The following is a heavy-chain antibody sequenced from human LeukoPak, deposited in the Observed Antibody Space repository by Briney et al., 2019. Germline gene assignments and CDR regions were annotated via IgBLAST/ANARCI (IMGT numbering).Heavy chain of an antibody. CDR3: ARYSGSYYYFDY. J-gene: IGHJ4*02. Sequence: SQTLPLTCTVSGGSISSGSYYWSWIRQPAGKGLEWIGRIYTSGSTNYNPSLKSRVTISVDTSKNQFSLKLSSVTAADTAVYYCARYSGSYYYFDYWGQGTLVTVSS. D-gene: IGHD1-26*01. V-gene: IGHV4-61*02. CDR2: IYTSGST. CDR1: GGSISSGSYY.